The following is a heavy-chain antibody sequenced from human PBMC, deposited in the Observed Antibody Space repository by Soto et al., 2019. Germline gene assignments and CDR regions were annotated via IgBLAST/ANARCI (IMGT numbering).Heavy chain of an antibody. Sequence: QVQLVESGGGVVQPGRSLRLSCAASGFTFSGYGMHWVRQAPGKGLEWVAVISYDGSNKDSADSVTGRFTISRDNSKNTLYLQRSSLRTEDTAVYYCARETRGGFGYYYYGMDVWGQGTTVTVSS. CDR1: GFTFSGYG. CDR3: ARETRGGFGYYYYGMDV. D-gene: IGHD3-16*01. CDR2: ISYDGSNK. V-gene: IGHV3-30-3*01. J-gene: IGHJ6*02.